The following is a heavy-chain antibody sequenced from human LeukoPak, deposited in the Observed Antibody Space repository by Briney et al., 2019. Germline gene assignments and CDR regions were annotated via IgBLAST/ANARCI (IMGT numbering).Heavy chain of an antibody. CDR3: ARSKIKLNYGDYGSRARGYFDY. J-gene: IGHJ4*02. CDR1: GYTFTSYA. V-gene: IGHV1-3*03. Sequence: ASVTVSCKASGYTFTSYAMHWVRQAPGQRLEWMGWINADNGNTKYSQEFQGRVTITRDTSESPAYMELSSLRSEDTAVYYCARSKIKLNYGDYGSRARGYFDYWGQGTLVTVSS. CDR2: INADNGNT. D-gene: IGHD4-17*01.